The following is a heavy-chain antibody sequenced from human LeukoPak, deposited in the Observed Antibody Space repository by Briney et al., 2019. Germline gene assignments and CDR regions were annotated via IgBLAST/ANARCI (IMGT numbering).Heavy chain of an antibody. CDR2: ISGSGGST. Sequence: GGSLRLSCAASGFTFSSYGMSWVRQAPGKGLEWVSAISGSGGSTYYADSVKGRFTISRDNSKNTLYLQMNSLRAEDTAVYYCAKDSPAPRYYYDSSGYYYPLIYWGQGTLVTVSS. D-gene: IGHD3-22*01. CDR3: AKDSPAPRYYYDSSGYYYPLIY. V-gene: IGHV3-23*01. CDR1: GFTFSSYG. J-gene: IGHJ4*02.